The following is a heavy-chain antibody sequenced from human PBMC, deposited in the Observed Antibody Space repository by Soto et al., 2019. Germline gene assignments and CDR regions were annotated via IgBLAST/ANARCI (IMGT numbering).Heavy chain of an antibody. CDR1: GFTFSRDG. CDR3: AKERATTTAFDY. J-gene: IGHJ4*02. CDR2: ITDNGGST. V-gene: IGHV3-23*01. Sequence: GGSLRLSCAAPGFTFSRDGMSWVRQAPGKGLEWVSLITDNGGSTYYADSVKGRFTISRDNTKNTLFLQMNSLRAEDTAVYYCAKERATTTAFDYWGQGALVTVSS. D-gene: IGHD4-17*01.